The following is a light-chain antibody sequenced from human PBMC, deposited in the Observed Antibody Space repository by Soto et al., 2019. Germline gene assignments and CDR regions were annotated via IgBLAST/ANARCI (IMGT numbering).Light chain of an antibody. CDR3: LRRDLYQWT. Sequence: DIRMTQSPSAMSASVGDRVNITCRASQGISNYLAWFQLKPGKVPKRLMYAASTLQSGVPSRFSGSGSGTEFTLTISSLQAEDFATYYCLRRDLYQWTFGQGTKVEFK. J-gene: IGKJ1*01. V-gene: IGKV1-17*03. CDR1: QGISNY. CDR2: AAS.